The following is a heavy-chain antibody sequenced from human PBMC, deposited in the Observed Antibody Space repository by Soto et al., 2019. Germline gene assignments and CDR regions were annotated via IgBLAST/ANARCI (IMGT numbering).Heavy chain of an antibody. J-gene: IGHJ6*02. CDR2: IWYDGSNK. CDR1: GFTFSSYG. D-gene: IGHD5-18*01. V-gene: IGHV3-33*01. Sequence: SLRLSWAASGFTFSSYGMHWIRQAPGKGLEWVAVIWYDGSNKYYADSVKGRFTISRDNSKNTLYLQMNSLRAEDTAVYYCARDQGDSYGRPDYSYYYCGMDVWDQGTTVTVSS. CDR3: ARDQGDSYGRPDYSYYYCGMDV.